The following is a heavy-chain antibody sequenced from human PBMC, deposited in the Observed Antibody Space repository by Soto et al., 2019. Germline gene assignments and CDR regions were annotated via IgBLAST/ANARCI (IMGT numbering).Heavy chain of an antibody. V-gene: IGHV3-66*01. Sequence: GGSLRLSCAASGFTVSSNYMSWVRQAPGKGLEWVSVIYSGGSTYYADSVKGRFTISRDNSKNTLYLQMNSLRAEDTAVYYCARGDYDYGEKGYDYWGQGTLVTVSS. CDR2: IYSGGST. CDR1: GFTVSSNY. J-gene: IGHJ4*02. D-gene: IGHD4-17*01. CDR3: ARGDYDYGEKGYDY.